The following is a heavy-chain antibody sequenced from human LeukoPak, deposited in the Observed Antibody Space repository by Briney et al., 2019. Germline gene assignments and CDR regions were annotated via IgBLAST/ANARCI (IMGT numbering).Heavy chain of an antibody. CDR3: AREGVAAFGDYEY. V-gene: IGHV4-34*01. CDR2: INHSGST. CDR1: GGSFSGYY. J-gene: IGHJ4*02. Sequence: SETLSLTCAVYGGSFSGYYWSWIRQPPGKGLEWIGEINHSGSTNYNPSLKSRVTISVDTSKNQFSLKLSSVTAADAAVYYCAREGVAAFGDYEYWGQGTLVTVSS. D-gene: IGHD4-17*01.